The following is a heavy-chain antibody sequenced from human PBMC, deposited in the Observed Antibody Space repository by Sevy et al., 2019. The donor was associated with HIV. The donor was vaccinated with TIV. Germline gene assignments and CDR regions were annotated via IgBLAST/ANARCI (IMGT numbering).Heavy chain of an antibody. Sequence: ASVKGSCKASGYTFTSYGISWVRQAPGQGLEWMGWISAYNGNTNYAQKLQGRVTMTTDTSTSTAYMELRSLRSDDTAVYYCARGYYDSSVEAFDIWGQGTMVTVSS. CDR3: ARGYYDSSVEAFDI. CDR2: ISAYNGNT. J-gene: IGHJ3*02. D-gene: IGHD3-22*01. CDR1: GYTFTSYG. V-gene: IGHV1-18*01.